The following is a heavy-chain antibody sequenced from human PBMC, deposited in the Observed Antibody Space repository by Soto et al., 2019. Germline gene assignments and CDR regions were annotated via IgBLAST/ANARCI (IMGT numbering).Heavy chain of an antibody. CDR1: GGSISSSSYY. D-gene: IGHD3-3*01. Sequence: SETLSLTCTVSGGSISSSSYYWGWIRQPPGKGLEWIGSIYYSGSTYYNPSLKSRVTISVGTSKNQFSLKLSSVTAADTAVYYCARLNDFWSGYYRYYYYYMDVWGKGTTVTV. V-gene: IGHV4-39*01. CDR3: ARLNDFWSGYYRYYYYYMDV. CDR2: IYYSGST. J-gene: IGHJ6*03.